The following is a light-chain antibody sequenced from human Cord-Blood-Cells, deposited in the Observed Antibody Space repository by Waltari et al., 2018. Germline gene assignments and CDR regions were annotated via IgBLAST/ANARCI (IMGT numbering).Light chain of an antibody. J-gene: IGLJ3*02. Sequence: QSVLTQPPSASGTPGQRVTISCSGSSSNIGSNYVYWYQQLPGTAPKLLIYRNNQRPSGVRDRFSVSKAGTSASLAISGLRSEDEADYYCAAWDDSLSGRVFGGGTKLTVL. V-gene: IGLV1-47*01. CDR1: SSNIGSNY. CDR2: RNN. CDR3: AAWDDSLSGRV.